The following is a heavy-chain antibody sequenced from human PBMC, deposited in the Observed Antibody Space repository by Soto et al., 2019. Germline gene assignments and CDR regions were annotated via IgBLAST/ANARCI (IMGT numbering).Heavy chain of an antibody. V-gene: IGHV3-30-3*01. J-gene: IGHJ4*02. D-gene: IGHD4-17*01. CDR3: ALLTSVTTNF. CDR1: GFTFSSYA. Sequence: QVQLVESGGGVVQPGRSLRLSCAASGFTFSSYAMHWVRQAPGKGLEWVAVISYDGSNKYYADSVKGRFTISRDNSKNALYLRMNIVRAEDTAVYYCALLTSVTTNFWGQGTLDTVSS. CDR2: ISYDGSNK.